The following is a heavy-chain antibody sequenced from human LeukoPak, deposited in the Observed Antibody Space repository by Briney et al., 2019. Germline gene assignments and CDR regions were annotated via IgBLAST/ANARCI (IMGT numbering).Heavy chain of an antibody. J-gene: IGHJ5*02. CDR3: ARVTRSPFGWFDP. V-gene: IGHV3-21*01. CDR1: GFTFSGYS. CDR2: ISNSSSYI. Sequence: PGGSLRLSCAASGFTFSGYSMNWVRQAPGKGLVWVSSISNSSSYIYYADSVKGRFTISRDNAKNSLYLQMNSLRVEDTAVYYCARVTRSPFGWFDPWGQGTLVTVSS. D-gene: IGHD2-21*02.